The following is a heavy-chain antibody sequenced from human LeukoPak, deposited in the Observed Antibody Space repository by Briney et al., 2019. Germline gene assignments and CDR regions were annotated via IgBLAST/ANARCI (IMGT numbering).Heavy chain of an antibody. J-gene: IGHJ4*02. V-gene: IGHV3-30-3*01. CDR1: GFTFSSYA. CDR3: ARDYPIATFDY. CDR2: ISYDGSNK. D-gene: IGHD6-13*01. Sequence: GRSLRLSCAASGFTFSSYAMHWVRQAPGKGLEWVAVISYDGSNKYYADSVKGRFTISKDNSKNTLYLQMNSLRAEDTAVYYCARDYPIATFDYWGQGTLVTVSS.